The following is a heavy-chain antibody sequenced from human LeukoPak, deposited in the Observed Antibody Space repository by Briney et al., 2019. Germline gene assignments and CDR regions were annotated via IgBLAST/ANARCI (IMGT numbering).Heavy chain of an antibody. V-gene: IGHV5-51*01. Sequence: GESLKISCKGSGYSFTSYWIGWVRQMPGKGLEWMGIIYPGDSDTRYSPSFQGQVTISADKSISTAYLQWSSLKASDTAMYYCARPGYCSGGSCYSFDYRGQGTLVTVSS. J-gene: IGHJ4*02. CDR2: IYPGDSDT. D-gene: IGHD2-15*01. CDR3: ARPGYCSGGSCYSFDY. CDR1: GYSFTSYW.